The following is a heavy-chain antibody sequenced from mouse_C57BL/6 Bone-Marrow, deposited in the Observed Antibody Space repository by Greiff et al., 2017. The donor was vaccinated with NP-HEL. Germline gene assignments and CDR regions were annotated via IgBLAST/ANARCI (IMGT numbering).Heavy chain of an antibody. V-gene: IGHV14-2*01. D-gene: IGHD1-1*01. Sequence: EVQLVESGAELVKPGASVKLSCTASGFNIKDYYMHWVKQRTEQGLEWIGRIDPEDGETKYAPKFQGTATITADTSSNTAYLQLSSLTSEDTAVYYCASGTTVVAPYYYAMDYWGQGTSVTVSS. CDR1: GFNIKDYY. CDR2: IDPEDGET. J-gene: IGHJ4*01. CDR3: ASGTTVVAPYYYAMDY.